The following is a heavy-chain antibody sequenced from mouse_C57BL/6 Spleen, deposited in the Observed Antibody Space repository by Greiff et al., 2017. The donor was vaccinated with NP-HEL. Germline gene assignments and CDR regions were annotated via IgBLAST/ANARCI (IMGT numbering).Heavy chain of an antibody. CDR2: IYPSDSET. V-gene: IGHV1-61*01. J-gene: IGHJ3*01. Sequence: QVQLQQPGAELVRPGSSVKLSCKASGYTFTSYWMDWVKQRPGQGLEWIGNIYPSDSETHYNQKFKDKATLTVDKSSSTAYMQLSSLTSEDSAVYYGARAGMDYYGSSPFAYWGQGTLVTVSA. CDR3: ARAGMDYYGSSPFAY. D-gene: IGHD1-1*01. CDR1: GYTFTSYW.